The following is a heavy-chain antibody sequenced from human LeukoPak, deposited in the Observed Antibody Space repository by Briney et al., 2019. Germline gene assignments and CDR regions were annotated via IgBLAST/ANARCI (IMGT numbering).Heavy chain of an antibody. D-gene: IGHD6-19*01. CDR3: ARVDYGSGCDS. CDR1: GFTLSSFS. Sequence: GGSLRLSCAASGFTLSSFSMHWVRQAPGKGLEFVSAISSGDSTYYANSVKGRFTISRDISKNTLYLQMGSLRPEDMAVYYCARVDYGSGCDSWGQGTLVTVSS. J-gene: IGHJ4*02. V-gene: IGHV3-64*01. CDR2: ISSGDST.